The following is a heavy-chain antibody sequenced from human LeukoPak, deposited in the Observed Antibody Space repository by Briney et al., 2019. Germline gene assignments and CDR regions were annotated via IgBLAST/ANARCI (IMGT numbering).Heavy chain of an antibody. CDR2: ISGDGGRT. CDR1: GFTFYDYA. V-gene: IGHV3-43*02. CDR3: AKGMAYDGVVIPSYYYYYGMDV. J-gene: IGHJ6*02. Sequence: GGSLRLSCAASGFTFYDYAMHWVRQAPGKGLEWVSLISGDGGRTYYEDSVKGRFTISRDNSKNSLYLQMNSLRTEDTALYYCAKGMAYDGVVIPSYYYYYGMDVWGQGTTVTVSS. D-gene: IGHD3-3*01.